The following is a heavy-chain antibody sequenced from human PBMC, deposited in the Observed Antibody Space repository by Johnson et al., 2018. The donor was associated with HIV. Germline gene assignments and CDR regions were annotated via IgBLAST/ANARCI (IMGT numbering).Heavy chain of an antibody. Sequence: VQLVESGGGVVQPGRSLRLSCEASGFTFSSYAMHWVRQAPGKGLEWVAVISYDGSNKYYADSVKGRFTISRDNSKNTLYLQMNSLRAEDTAVYYCARGAVVTAHESLDIWGQGTMVTVSS. CDR1: GFTFSSYA. CDR3: ARGAVVTAHESLDI. D-gene: IGHD2-21*02. V-gene: IGHV3-30-3*01. CDR2: ISYDGSNK. J-gene: IGHJ3*02.